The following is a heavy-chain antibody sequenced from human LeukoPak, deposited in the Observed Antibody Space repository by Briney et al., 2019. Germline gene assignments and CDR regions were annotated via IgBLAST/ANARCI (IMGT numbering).Heavy chain of an antibody. D-gene: IGHD3-9*01. CDR3: ANTYYDILTGYYHDAFDI. J-gene: IGHJ3*02. Sequence: SGTLSLTCTVSGYSLSSGYHWGWIRPPPGKGLGWIGSIYYSGSTYYNPTLRSRVTKSVDTSKNQFSLKLSSVTGADTAVYYCANTYYDILTGYYHDAFDIWGQGTMVTVSS. CDR2: IYYSGST. V-gene: IGHV4-38-2*02. CDR1: GYSLSSGYH.